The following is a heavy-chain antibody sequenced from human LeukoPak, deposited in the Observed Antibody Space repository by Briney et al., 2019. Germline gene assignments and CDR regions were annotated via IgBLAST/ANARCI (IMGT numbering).Heavy chain of an antibody. V-gene: IGHV4-4*07. Sequence: PSETLSLTCTVSGGSISTNYWSWIRQPAGKGLEWIGRIYNSGNTNYSPSLESRVTMSADTSKNQFSLKLSSVTAADTAVYYCARGTFDSSGYYLFDYWGQGTLVSVSS. CDR3: ARGTFDSSGYYLFDY. CDR2: IYNSGNT. CDR1: GGSISTNY. J-gene: IGHJ4*02. D-gene: IGHD3-22*01.